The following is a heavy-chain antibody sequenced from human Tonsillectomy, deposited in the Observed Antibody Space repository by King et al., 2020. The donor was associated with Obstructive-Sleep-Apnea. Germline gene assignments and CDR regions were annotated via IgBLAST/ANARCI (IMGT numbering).Heavy chain of an antibody. CDR3: AKDSEAYSSSWYKGSFDL. Sequence: VQLVESGGGVVQPGGSLRLSCAASGFTFSSSGMHWVRQAPGKGLECVTFIRHDGTDKYYADSVKGRFTISRDDSRNTLYPQMKSLSGEDTAVYYCAKDSEAYSSSWYKGSFDLWGRGTLVTVSS. D-gene: IGHD6-13*01. CDR2: IRHDGTDK. CDR1: GFTFSSSG. J-gene: IGHJ2*01. V-gene: IGHV3-30*02.